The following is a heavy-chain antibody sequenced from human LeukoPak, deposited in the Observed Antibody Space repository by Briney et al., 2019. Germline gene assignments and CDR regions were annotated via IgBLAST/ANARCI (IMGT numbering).Heavy chain of an antibody. V-gene: IGHV4-59*12. D-gene: IGHD3-3*01. CDR2: IYYSGST. J-gene: IGHJ4*02. CDR3: ARDFWSGYVL. CDR1: GGSISSYY. Sequence: SETLSLTCTVSGGSISSYYWSWIRQPPGKGLEWIGYIYYSGSTYYNPSLKSRVTISVDTSKNQFSLKLSSVTAADTAVYYCARDFWSGYVLWGQGTLVTVSS.